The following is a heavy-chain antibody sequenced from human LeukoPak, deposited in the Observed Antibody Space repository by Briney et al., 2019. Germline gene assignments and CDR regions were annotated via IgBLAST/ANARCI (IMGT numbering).Heavy chain of an antibody. V-gene: IGHV2-70*11. Sequence: ESGPTLVNPTQTLTLTCTFSGFSLTTRGMSVSWIRQPPGKALEWLARIDWDDEKYYSTSLKSRLTISKDTSKNQVVLTMTNTDPVDTATYYCARGPLARTGREGTLQIWLDPWGQGTLVTVSS. CDR1: GFSLTTRGMS. CDR3: ARGPLARTGREGTLQIWLDP. D-gene: IGHD3/OR15-3a*01. CDR2: IDWDDEK. J-gene: IGHJ5*02.